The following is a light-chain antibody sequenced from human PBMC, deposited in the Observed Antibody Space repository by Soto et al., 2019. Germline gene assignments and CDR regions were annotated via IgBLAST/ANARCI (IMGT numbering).Light chain of an antibody. Sequence: QSALTQPASVSGSPGQSITISCTGTSSDIGGYNYVSWYQQHPGKAPKLIVYDVSNRPSGISNRFSGSKSGNTASLTISGLQAEDEGDYYCSSYTSSSNVLFGGGTKLTVL. J-gene: IGLJ2*01. CDR3: SSYTSSSNVL. CDR1: SSDIGGYNY. V-gene: IGLV2-14*03. CDR2: DVS.